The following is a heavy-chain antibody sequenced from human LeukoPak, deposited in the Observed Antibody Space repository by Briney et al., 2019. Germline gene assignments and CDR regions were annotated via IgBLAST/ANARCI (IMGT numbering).Heavy chain of an antibody. V-gene: IGHV3-53*01. CDR2: IYSGGST. J-gene: IGHJ4*02. CDR1: ELTVSSIY. CDR3: AKDRLWQQLVFDY. D-gene: IGHD6-13*01. Sequence: QSGGSLRLSCAASELTVSSIYMSWVRQAPGKGLEWVSVIYSGGSTYYADSVKGRFTISRDNSKNTLYLQMNSLRAEDTAVYYCAKDRLWQQLVFDYWGQGTLVTVSS.